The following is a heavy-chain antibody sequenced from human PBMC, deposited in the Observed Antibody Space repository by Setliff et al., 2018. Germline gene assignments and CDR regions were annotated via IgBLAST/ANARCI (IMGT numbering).Heavy chain of an antibody. Sequence: GSLRLSCSASGFIFSDPYMDWVRQAPGKGLEWVARIQNKAAGYGTQHAASVKGRFYISGDDSKNSLYLQMNNLKTEDTATYYCTSAKLERRTGHHYYMDVWGKGTTVTVSS. CDR2: IQNKAAGYGT. CDR3: TSAKLERRTGHHYYMDV. V-gene: IGHV3-72*01. D-gene: IGHD1-1*01. CDR1: GFIFSDPY. J-gene: IGHJ6*03.